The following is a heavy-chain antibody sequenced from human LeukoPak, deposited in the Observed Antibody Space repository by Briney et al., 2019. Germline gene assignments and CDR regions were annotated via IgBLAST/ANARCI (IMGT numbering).Heavy chain of an antibody. Sequence: PSETLSLTCSVSGGSISSGGHYWSWIRQPPGKGLEWIGYIYHSGSTYYNPSLKSRVTLSVDRSKNQFSLKLSSVTAADTAVYYCARDNQGRSGAYYDSSGYYSRYFDLWGRGTLVTVSS. CDR1: GGSISSGGHY. V-gene: IGHV4-30-2*01. D-gene: IGHD3-22*01. CDR2: IYHSGST. CDR3: ARDNQGRSGAYYDSSGYYSRYFDL. J-gene: IGHJ2*01.